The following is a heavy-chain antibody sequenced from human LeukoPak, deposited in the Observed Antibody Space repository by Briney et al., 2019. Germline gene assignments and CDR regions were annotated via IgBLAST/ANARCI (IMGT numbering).Heavy chain of an antibody. D-gene: IGHD5-18*01. Sequence: QSGGSLRLSCAASGFTVSSNHMSWVRQAPGKGLEWVAAIYSGGSTHYADSVKGRFTVSRDNSKNTLYLQMNSLRAEDTDVYYCARGMIQLWHWGQGTLVTVSS. CDR2: IYSGGST. J-gene: IGHJ4*02. V-gene: IGHV3-53*01. CDR1: GFTVSSNH. CDR3: ARGMIQLWH.